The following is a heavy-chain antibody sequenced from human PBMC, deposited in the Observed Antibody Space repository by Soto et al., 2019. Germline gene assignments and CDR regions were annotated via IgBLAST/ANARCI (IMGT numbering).Heavy chain of an antibody. CDR3: ARDEGWYSSSWYSFDY. CDR2: IKQDGSEK. CDR1: GFTFSSYW. V-gene: IGHV3-7*01. Sequence: GGSLRLSCAASGFTFSSYWMSWVRQAPGKGLEWVANIKQDGSEKYYVDSVKGRFTISRDNAKNSLYLQMNNLRAEDTAVYYCARDEGWYSSSWYSFDYWGQGTLVTVSS. J-gene: IGHJ4*02. D-gene: IGHD6-13*01.